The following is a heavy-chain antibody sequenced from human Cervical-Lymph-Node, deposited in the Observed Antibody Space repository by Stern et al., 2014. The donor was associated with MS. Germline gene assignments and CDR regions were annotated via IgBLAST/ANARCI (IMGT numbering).Heavy chain of an antibody. CDR1: GYTFIDYY. CDR3: ARDLVGSGWSMDS. CDR2: INPDGGGT. D-gene: IGHD6-19*01. J-gene: IGHJ4*02. V-gene: IGHV1-2*06. Sequence: QVQLVQSGAEVKKPGASVKVSCKASGYTFIDYYMQWVRQVPGQGLEWMGRINPDGGGTTYAPKFQGRVAMTRDTSISTVYMELTSLTSADTAVYFCARDLVGSGWSMDSWGQGTLVTVSS.